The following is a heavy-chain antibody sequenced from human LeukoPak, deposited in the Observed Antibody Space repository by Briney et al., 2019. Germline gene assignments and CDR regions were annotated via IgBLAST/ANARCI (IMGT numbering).Heavy chain of an antibody. CDR1: GFTFSDYN. J-gene: IGHJ4*02. CDR3: ARDVGDIAVAGTREIDY. CDR2: ISSSSNYI. V-gene: IGHV3-21*01. Sequence: PGGSLRLSCAASGFTFSDYNMNWVRQAPGKGLEWVSSISSSSNYIYYADSVKGRFTISRDNAKNSLYLQMNSLRAEDTAVYYCARDVGDIAVAGTREIDYWDQGTLVTVSS. D-gene: IGHD6-19*01.